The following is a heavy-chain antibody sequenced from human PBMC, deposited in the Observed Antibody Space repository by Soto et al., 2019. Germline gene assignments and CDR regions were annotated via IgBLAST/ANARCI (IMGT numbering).Heavy chain of an antibody. V-gene: IGHV3-72*01. CDR2: IRNKPNGHTT. D-gene: IGHD2-21*02. CDR3: STNVITAPLFEY. Sequence: EVQLVESGGGLVQPGGSLRLSCEGSGFTFSGHYMDWVRQAPGKGLEWLGRIRNKPNGHTTAYAASVNGRFTISRNDSKNLVYLQMKSLKSEDTALYYCSTNVITAPLFEYWGQGTLVAVSS. J-gene: IGHJ4*02. CDR1: GFTFSGHY.